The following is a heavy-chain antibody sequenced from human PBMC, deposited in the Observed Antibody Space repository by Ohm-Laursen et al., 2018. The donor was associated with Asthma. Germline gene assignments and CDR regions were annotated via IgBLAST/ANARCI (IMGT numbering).Heavy chain of an antibody. J-gene: IGHJ3*02. CDR2: IKSKTDGRTT. D-gene: IGHD1-26*01. Sequence: SLRLSCAASGFTFSSYGMHWVRQAPGKGLEWVGRIKSKTDGRTTDYAAPVKGRFTISRDDSKNTLYLQMNSLRAEDTAVYYCAKELRVGARSEAAFDIWGQGTMVTVSS. V-gene: IGHV3-15*01. CDR1: GFTFSSYG. CDR3: AKELRVGARSEAAFDI.